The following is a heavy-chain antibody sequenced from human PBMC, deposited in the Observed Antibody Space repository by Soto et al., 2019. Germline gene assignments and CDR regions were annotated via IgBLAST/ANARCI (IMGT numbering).Heavy chain of an antibody. V-gene: IGHV4-34*01. D-gene: IGHD3-22*01. CDR2: INHSGST. Sequence: ASETLSITFAVYGGSFGRYDLSWIRHPPGKGKEWIGEINHSGSTNYNPSLKSRVTISVDTSKNQSSLKLSSVTAADTAVYYCARSSYYYDPGNYDYRGQGTLVPVSA. J-gene: IGHJ4*02. CDR1: GGSFGRYD. CDR3: ARSSYYYDPGNYDY.